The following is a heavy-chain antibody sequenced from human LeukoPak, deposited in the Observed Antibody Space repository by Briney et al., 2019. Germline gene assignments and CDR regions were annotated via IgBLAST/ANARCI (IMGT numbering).Heavy chain of an antibody. V-gene: IGHV4-4*02. CDR1: GGSISSSNW. Sequence: SETLSLTCAVSGGSISSSNWWSWVRQPPGKGLEWIGYIYYSGSTNYNPSLKSRVTISVDTSKNQFSLKLSSVTAADTAVYYCARLPYYYDFWSGYSYFDYWGQGTLVTVSS. CDR3: ARLPYYYDFWSGYSYFDY. J-gene: IGHJ4*02. D-gene: IGHD3-3*01. CDR2: IYYSGST.